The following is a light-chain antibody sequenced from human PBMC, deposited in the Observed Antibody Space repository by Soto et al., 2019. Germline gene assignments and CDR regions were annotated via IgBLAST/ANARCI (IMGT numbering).Light chain of an antibody. CDR2: GAT. J-gene: IGKJ5*01. V-gene: IGKV1-39*01. CDR1: QDIGNS. CDR3: QQSYSTPRIT. Sequence: GDRVTITCQASQDIGNSLNWYQQLPGKPPKLLIYGATNLEAGVPLRFSGRGSGTDFTLTISSLQPEDFATYYCQQSYSTPRITFGQGTRLEIK.